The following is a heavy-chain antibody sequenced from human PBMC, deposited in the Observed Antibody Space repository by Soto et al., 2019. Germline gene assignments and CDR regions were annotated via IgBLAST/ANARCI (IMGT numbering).Heavy chain of an antibody. Sequence: SETLSLTCAVDSGSFSGYYTTWIRQPPGKGLEWIAEINDSGTTNYNPSLKSRVSVSVDTSKNQFSLKLKSMTAADTAMYYCERGRGIAAAGPAAYYYGLDVWGKGTTVTVSS. V-gene: IGHV4-34*01. D-gene: IGHD6-13*01. CDR2: INDSGTT. J-gene: IGHJ6*04. CDR3: ERGRGIAAAGPAAYYYGLDV. CDR1: SGSFSGYY.